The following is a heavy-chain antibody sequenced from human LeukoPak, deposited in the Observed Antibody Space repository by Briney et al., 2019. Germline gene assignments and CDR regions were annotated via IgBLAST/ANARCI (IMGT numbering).Heavy chain of an antibody. CDR3: ASSGGEMSATSEH. CDR2: IFYSGST. Sequence: SETLSLTCTVSGGSISSSSYYWGWIRQPPGKGLEWIGSIFYSGSTYYNPSLKSRVTISLDTSKNQFSLKLNSVTAADTAVYYCASSGGEMSATSEHWGQGTLVIVSS. D-gene: IGHD5-24*01. CDR1: GGSISSSSYY. J-gene: IGHJ1*01. V-gene: IGHV4-39*07.